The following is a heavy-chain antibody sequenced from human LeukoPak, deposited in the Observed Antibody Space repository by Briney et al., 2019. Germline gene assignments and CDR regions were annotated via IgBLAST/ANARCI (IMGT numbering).Heavy chain of an antibody. CDR2: INHSGST. J-gene: IGHJ4*02. Sequence: SETLSLTCAVYGGSFSGYYWSWIRQPPGKGLEWIGEINHSGSTNYNPSLKSRVTISVDTSKNQFSLKLSSVTAADTAVYYCASLGYYGSGSYYHWGQGTLVTVPS. D-gene: IGHD3-10*01. CDR3: ASLGYYGSGSYYH. CDR1: GGSFSGYY. V-gene: IGHV4-34*01.